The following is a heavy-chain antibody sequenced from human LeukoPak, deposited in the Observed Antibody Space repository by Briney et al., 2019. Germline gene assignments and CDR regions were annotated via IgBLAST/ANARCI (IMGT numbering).Heavy chain of an antibody. J-gene: IGHJ4*02. CDR3: ARDSPNEGILWWSIDY. CDR2: INPSGGST. Sequence: ASVKVSCKASGYTFTSYYMHWVRQAPGQGLEWMGIINPSGGSTSYAQKFQGRVTMTRDMSTSTVYMELSSLRSEDTAVYYCARDSPNEGILWWSIDYWGQGTLVTVSS. V-gene: IGHV1-46*01. CDR1: GYTFTSYY. D-gene: IGHD2-21*01.